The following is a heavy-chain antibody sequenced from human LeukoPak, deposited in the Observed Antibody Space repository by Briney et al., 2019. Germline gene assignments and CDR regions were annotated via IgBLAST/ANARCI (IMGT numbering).Heavy chain of an antibody. J-gene: IGHJ6*03. CDR1: GGSISSYY. Sequence: KPSETLSLTCTVSGGSISSYYWSWIRQPPGKGLEWIGYIYYSGSTNYNPSLKSRVTISVDTSKNQFSLKLSSVTAADTAVYYCARSMGGVYYMDVWGKGTTVTVSS. CDR2: IYYSGST. D-gene: IGHD3-10*01. CDR3: ARSMGGVYYMDV. V-gene: IGHV4-59*01.